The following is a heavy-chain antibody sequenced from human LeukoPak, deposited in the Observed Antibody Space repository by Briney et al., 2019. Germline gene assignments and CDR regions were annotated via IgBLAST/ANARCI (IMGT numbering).Heavy chain of an antibody. CDR3: AKVMKGSERLTMVRGVIIKTAGLYYMDV. J-gene: IGHJ6*03. D-gene: IGHD3-10*01. Sequence: GGSLRLSCVASGFTFSSYGMSWVRQAPGKGLEWVAEISGSGGRTYSADSVKGRFTFSRDNSKNTLYLEMNSLRAEDTAVYYCAKVMKGSERLTMVRGVIIKTAGLYYMDVWGKGTTVTVSS. CDR1: GFTFSSYG. V-gene: IGHV3-23*01. CDR2: ISGSGGRT.